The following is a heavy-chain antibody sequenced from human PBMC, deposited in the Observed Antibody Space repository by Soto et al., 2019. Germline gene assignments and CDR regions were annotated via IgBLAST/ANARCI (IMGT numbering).Heavy chain of an antibody. J-gene: IGHJ4*02. Sequence: QVQLEQSGAEMKRPGSSVKVSCETSGGIFTNYTFSWVRQAPGQGLELMGWIIPVLNVANYAQKFQGRIAVTADKSTSTAFLELTDLISEDTAIYFCARAPTASSPFDYWGQGTLVTVSS. CDR1: GGIFTNYT. V-gene: IGHV1-69*02. D-gene: IGHD1-26*01. CDR2: IIPVLNVA. CDR3: ARAPTASSPFDY.